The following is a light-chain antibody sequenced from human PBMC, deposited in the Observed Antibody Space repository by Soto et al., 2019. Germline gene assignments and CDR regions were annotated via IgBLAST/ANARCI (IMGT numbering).Light chain of an antibody. CDR3: QQYNNWAGT. V-gene: IGKV3-15*01. J-gene: IGKJ1*01. Sequence: EIVMTQSPATLSVSPGERATLSCRASQSVSSNLAWYQQKPGQAPRLLIYGPSTRATCITARFSGSGSGTEFTLTISSLQSEDFAVYYCQQYNNWAGTFGQGTKVEIK. CDR1: QSVSSN. CDR2: GPS.